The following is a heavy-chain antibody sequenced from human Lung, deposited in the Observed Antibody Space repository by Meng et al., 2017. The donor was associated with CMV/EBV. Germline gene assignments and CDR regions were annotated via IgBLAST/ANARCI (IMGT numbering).Heavy chain of an antibody. CDR2: IQKDGGKK. CDR1: GFTFSDYW. D-gene: IGHD2/OR15-2a*01. J-gene: IGHJ4*02. CDR3: ARDPEYAGVLDH. V-gene: IGHV3-7*01. Sequence: GESXKISXAASGFTFSDYWMSWVRQTPGKGLEWVANIQKDGGKKYYVDSVKGRFTISRDNAKNSVYLQINNLRADDTAVYYCARDPEYAGVLDHWGQGTLVTVSS.